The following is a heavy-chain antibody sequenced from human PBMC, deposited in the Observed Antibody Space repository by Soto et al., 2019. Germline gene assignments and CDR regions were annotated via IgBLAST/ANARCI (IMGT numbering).Heavy chain of an antibody. CDR2: ISYDASNK. Sequence: QVQLVESGGGVFQPGRSRRLSCEASGLTFSSYAMNWVRQAPGKGLEWVAVISYDASNKYYADSVKGRFTISKDNSKNTLYLQMNSLTAEDTAVYYCAREVYNNLYFDYWGQGTLVTVSS. CDR3: AREVYNNLYFDY. V-gene: IGHV3-30-3*01. CDR1: GLTFSSYA. D-gene: IGHD4-4*01. J-gene: IGHJ4*02.